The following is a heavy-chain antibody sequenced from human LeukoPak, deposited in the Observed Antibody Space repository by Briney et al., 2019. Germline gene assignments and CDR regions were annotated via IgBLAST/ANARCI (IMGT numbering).Heavy chain of an antibody. CDR2: ISYDGSNK. Sequence: GGSLRLSCAASGFTFSSYAMHWVRQAPGKGLEWVAVISYDGSNKYYADSVKGRFTISRDNSKNTLYLQMNSLRAEDTAVYYCARDRKLGLYYFDYWGQGTLVTVSS. CDR3: ARDRKLGLYYFDY. J-gene: IGHJ4*02. D-gene: IGHD7-27*01. V-gene: IGHV3-30-3*01. CDR1: GFTFSSYA.